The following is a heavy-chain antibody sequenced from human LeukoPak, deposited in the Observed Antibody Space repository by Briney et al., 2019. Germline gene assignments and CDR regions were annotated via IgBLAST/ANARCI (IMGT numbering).Heavy chain of an antibody. D-gene: IGHD6-19*01. Sequence: GGSLRLSCAASGFTFTDYGMHWVRQASGRGLEWVALIWYDGHNKYYADSVKGRFTISRDNSKNTLYLQMNSLRAEDTAVYYCARDKVAVAGPTTYFDYWGQGTLVTVSS. CDR2: IWYDGHNK. V-gene: IGHV3-33*01. CDR3: ARDKVAVAGPTTYFDY. CDR1: GFTFTDYG. J-gene: IGHJ4*02.